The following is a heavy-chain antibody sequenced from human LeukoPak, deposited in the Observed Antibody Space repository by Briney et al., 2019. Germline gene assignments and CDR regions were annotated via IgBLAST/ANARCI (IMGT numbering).Heavy chain of an antibody. CDR1: GFTFSNAR. V-gene: IGHV3-15*01. Sequence: GGSLRLSCAASGFTFSNARMSWVRQARGKGLEWVGRIKSKTDGGTTDYAAPVKGRFTISRDDSKNTLYLQMNSLKTEDTAVYYCTIAYYYDSRGPGRWGQGTLVTVSS. J-gene: IGHJ4*02. CDR3: TIAYYYDSRGPGR. CDR2: IKSKTDGGTT. D-gene: IGHD3-22*01.